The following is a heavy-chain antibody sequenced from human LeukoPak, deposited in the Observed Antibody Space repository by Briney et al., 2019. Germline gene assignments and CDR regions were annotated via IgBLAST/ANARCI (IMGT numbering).Heavy chain of an antibody. V-gene: IGHV4-39*07. CDR1: GDSISSSSYY. J-gene: IGHJ6*04. Sequence: SETMSLTCTVSGDSISSSSYYWGWIRQPPGKGLEWIGTIFYSGSTYYNPSLKSRVTISVDTSKNQFSLKLSSVTAADTAVYYCARKNVLLWLTNWFDPWGTGTTVIVSS. CDR3: ARKNVLLWLTNWFDP. D-gene: IGHD3-10*01. CDR2: IFYSGST.